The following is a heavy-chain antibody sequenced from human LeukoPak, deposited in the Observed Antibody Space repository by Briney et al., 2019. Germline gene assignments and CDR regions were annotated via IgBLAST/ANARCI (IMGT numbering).Heavy chain of an antibody. D-gene: IGHD2-15*01. CDR1: GXSMTNYY. CDR2: IHHSGTP. J-gene: IGHJ6*02. V-gene: IGHV4-59*12. CDR3: ARLGVVVSYYGMDV. Sequence: PSETLSLTWTVSGXSMTNYYGNWIRQPPRKGLEWIGYIHHSGTPNYNPSLKSRLTVSVDTSKNQFSLKLSSVTAADTAVYYCARLGVVVSYYGMDVWGQGTTVTVSS.